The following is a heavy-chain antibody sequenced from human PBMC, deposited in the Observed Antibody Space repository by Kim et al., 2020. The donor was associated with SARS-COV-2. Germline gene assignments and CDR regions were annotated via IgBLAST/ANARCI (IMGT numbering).Heavy chain of an antibody. Sequence: GGSLRLSCTTSGFTFTGYAMSWVRQAPGKGLEWVSSIDGSDGTTYYVDSVEGRFTISRDNSKNTLYLQMNTLRADDTAIYYCIKGGWGLIWDHWGQGTRVTVSS. V-gene: IGHV3-23*01. D-gene: IGHD2-21*01. CDR1: GFTFTGYA. CDR3: IKGGWGLIWDH. J-gene: IGHJ4*02. CDR2: IDGSDGTT.